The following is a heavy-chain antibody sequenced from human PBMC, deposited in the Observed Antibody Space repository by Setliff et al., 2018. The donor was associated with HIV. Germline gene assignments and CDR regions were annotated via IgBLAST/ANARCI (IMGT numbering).Heavy chain of an antibody. J-gene: IGHJ4*02. CDR1: GGSISSGSYY. D-gene: IGHD3-22*01. V-gene: IGHV4-61*02. CDR2: IYTSGST. Sequence: SETLSLTCTVSGGSISSGSYYWSWIRQHAGKGLEWIGRIYTSGSTNYNPSLKSRVTISADTSKNQFSLKLSSVTAADTAVYYCARGMISPRGVVLIDHWGQGTLVTVSS. CDR3: ARGMISPRGVVLIDH.